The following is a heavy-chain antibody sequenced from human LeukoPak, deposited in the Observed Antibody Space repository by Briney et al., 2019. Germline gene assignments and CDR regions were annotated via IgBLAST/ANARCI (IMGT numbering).Heavy chain of an antibody. J-gene: IGHJ4*02. D-gene: IGHD3-10*01. CDR2: INHSGST. CDR3: ARDRGGFDY. V-gene: IGHV4-34*01. Sequence: PSETLSLTCAVYGGSFSGYYWSWIRQPPGKGLEWIGEINHSGSTNYHPSLKSRVTISVDTSKNQFSLKLSSVTAADTAVYYCARDRGGFDYWGQGTLVTVSS. CDR1: GGSFSGYY.